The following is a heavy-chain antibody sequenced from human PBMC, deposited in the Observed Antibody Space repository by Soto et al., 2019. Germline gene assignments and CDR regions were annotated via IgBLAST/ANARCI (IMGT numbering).Heavy chain of an antibody. Sequence: GGSLRLSCAASGFTFSSYGMHGVRQGPGQGLEWVAVIWYDGSNKYYADSVKGVFTISRENAKNTLYMKMNRLRAEEKAVYYCARDLSLYSSGWPIDYWGQGTLVTVYS. CDR2: IWYDGSNK. J-gene: IGHJ4*02. CDR1: GFTFSSYG. D-gene: IGHD6-19*01. V-gene: IGHV3-33*01. CDR3: ARDLSLYSSGWPIDY.